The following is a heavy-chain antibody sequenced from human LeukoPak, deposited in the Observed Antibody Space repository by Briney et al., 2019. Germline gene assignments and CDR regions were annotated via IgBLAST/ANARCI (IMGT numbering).Heavy chain of an antibody. CDR1: GFTFSSYG. CDR3: AKEHRIAAAGSALDY. D-gene: IGHD6-13*01. V-gene: IGHV3-30*02. Sequence: PGGSLRLSCAASGFTFSSYGMHWVRQAPGKGLEWVAVIWYGGSNNYYADSVKGRFTISRDNSKNTLYLQMNSLRAEDTAVYYCAKEHRIAAAGSALDYWGQGTLVTVSS. CDR2: IWYGGSNN. J-gene: IGHJ4*02.